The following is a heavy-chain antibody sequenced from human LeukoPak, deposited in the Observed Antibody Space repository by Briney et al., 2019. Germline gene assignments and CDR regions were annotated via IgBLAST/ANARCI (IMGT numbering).Heavy chain of an antibody. D-gene: IGHD6-19*01. CDR1: GFTFSSYG. CDR3: ANWYSSGWSSGY. V-gene: IGHV3-30*18. CDR2: ISYDGSNK. Sequence: PGGSLRLSCAASGFTFSSYGMHWVRQAPGKGLEWVAVISYDGSNKYYADSVKGRFTISRDNSKNTLYLQMNSLRAEDTAVYYCANWYSSGWSSGYWGQGTLVTASS. J-gene: IGHJ4*02.